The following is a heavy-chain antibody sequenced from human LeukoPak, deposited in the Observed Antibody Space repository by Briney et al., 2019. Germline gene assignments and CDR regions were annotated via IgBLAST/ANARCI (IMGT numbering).Heavy chain of an antibody. D-gene: IGHD5-18*01. CDR3: VRGYSYGFYFDY. V-gene: IGHV1-2*06. CDR2: INPNSGGT. CDR1: GYTFTGYY. J-gene: IGHJ4*02. Sequence: ASVKVSCKASGYTFTGYYMHWVRQAPGRGLEWMGRINPNSGGTNYAQKFQGRVTMTRDTSISTAYLELSNLRSDDTAAYYCVRGYSYGFYFDYWGQGSLVTVSS.